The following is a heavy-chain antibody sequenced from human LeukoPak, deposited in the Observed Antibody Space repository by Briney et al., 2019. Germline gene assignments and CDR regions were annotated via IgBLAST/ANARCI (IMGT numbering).Heavy chain of an antibody. J-gene: IGHJ4*02. V-gene: IGHV3-7*01. CDR3: AREGGGIAARTGDY. Sequence: GGSLRLSCAASGFTFSSYWMSWVRQAPGKGLEWVANIKQDGSEKYYVESVKGRFTISRDNAKNPLYLQMNSLRAEGTAVYYGAREGGGIAARTGDYWGQGTLVTVSS. CDR2: IKQDGSEK. CDR1: GFTFSSYW. D-gene: IGHD6-6*01.